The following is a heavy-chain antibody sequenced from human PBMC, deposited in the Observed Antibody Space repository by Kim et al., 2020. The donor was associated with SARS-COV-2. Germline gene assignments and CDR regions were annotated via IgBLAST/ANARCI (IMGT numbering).Heavy chain of an antibody. CDR3: ARTVSPGGAYYFGS. CDR2: ISGDGVGT. V-gene: IGHV3-64*02. D-gene: IGHD3-10*01. Sequence: GGSLRLSCVASGFTFSSYSMHWVRQAPGKGLEYVSAISGDGVGTYYAESVKGRFTVSRDNSKNTLYLQMGSLRAEDLAAYYCARTVSPGGAYYFGSWGQGTLVTVSS. J-gene: IGHJ4*02. CDR1: GFTFSSYS.